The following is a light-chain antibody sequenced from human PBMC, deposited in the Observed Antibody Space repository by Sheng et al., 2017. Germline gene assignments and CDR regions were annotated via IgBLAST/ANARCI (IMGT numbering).Light chain of an antibody. V-gene: IGKV1-5*03. CDR2: KAS. CDR3: QQYDSNSGT. J-gene: IGKJ1*01. Sequence: DIQMTQSPSTLPASVGDRVTITCRASQSISTWLAWYQQKPGKVPKLLIYKASTLESGIPPRFSGSGSGTEFTLTIRSLQPDDFATYYCQQYDSNSGTFGQGTKVE. CDR1: QSISTW.